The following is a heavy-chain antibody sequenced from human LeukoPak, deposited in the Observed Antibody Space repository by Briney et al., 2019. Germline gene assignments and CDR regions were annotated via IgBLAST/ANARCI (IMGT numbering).Heavy chain of an antibody. D-gene: IGHD2-21*01. CDR2: INPNSGGT. J-gene: IGHJ3*02. CDR3: ARAPSIRGDAFDI. V-gene: IGHV1-2*02. CDR1: GYTFTGYY. Sequence: ASVKVSCKASGYTFTGYYMHWVRQAPGQGREWMGWINPNSGGTNYAQKFQGRVTMTRDTSISTAYMELSRLRSDDTAVYYCARAPSIRGDAFDIWGQGTMVTVSS.